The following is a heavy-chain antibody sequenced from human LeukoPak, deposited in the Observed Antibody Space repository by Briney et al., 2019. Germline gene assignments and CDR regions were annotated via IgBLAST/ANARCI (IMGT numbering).Heavy chain of an antibody. CDR1: GFTFSSYW. CDR3: ASHYSNPHIGPIYYFDY. CDR2: IKQDGSEK. J-gene: IGHJ4*02. Sequence: GGSLRLSCAASGFTFSSYWMSWVRQAPGKGLEWVANIKQDGSEKYYVDSVKGRFTISRDNAKNSLYLQMNSLRAEDTAVYYCASHYSNPHIGPIYYFDYWGQGTLVTVSS. V-gene: IGHV3-7*01. D-gene: IGHD4-11*01.